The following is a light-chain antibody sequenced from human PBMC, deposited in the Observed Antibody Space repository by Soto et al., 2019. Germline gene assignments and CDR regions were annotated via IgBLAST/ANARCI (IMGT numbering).Light chain of an antibody. J-gene: IGKJ5*01. V-gene: IGKV3D-20*02. Sequence: EIVMTQSPATLSVSPGDRATLSCRASQRVSSSYLAWYQQKPGQAPRLXSYGASSRATGIPDRFSGSGSGTDFTLTISSLKPEDFATYYCQQLHTYPVTFGQGTRLEIK. CDR1: QRVSSSY. CDR2: GAS. CDR3: QQLHTYPVT.